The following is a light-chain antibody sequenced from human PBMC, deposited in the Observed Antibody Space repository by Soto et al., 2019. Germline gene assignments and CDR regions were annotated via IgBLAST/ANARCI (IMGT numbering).Light chain of an antibody. CDR1: SGDVGGYDY. Sequence: QSALTQPRSLSGSPGHSVTISCTGTSGDVGGYDYVAWYQQRAGEAPQLMIYDVTKRPSGVPDRFSGSKSGNTAFLTISGLHSEDEADYYCSSYAGSYLWVFGGGTKLTV. CDR3: SSYAGSYLWV. CDR2: DVT. J-gene: IGLJ3*02. V-gene: IGLV2-11*01.